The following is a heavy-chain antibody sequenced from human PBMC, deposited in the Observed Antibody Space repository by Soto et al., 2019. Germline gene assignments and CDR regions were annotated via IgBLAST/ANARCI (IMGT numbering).Heavy chain of an antibody. J-gene: IGHJ4*02. CDR2: IYYSGST. Sequence: QVQLQESGPGLVKPSETLSLTCTVSGGSVSSGSYYWSWIRQPPGKGLEWIGYIYYSGSTNYNPSLKRRVTLSVDTSKNQCSLKLSPVTAADTAVYYCARHSMVRGVIFDYWGQGTLVSVSS. D-gene: IGHD3-10*01. V-gene: IGHV4-61*01. CDR3: ARHSMVRGVIFDY. CDR1: GGSVSSGSYY.